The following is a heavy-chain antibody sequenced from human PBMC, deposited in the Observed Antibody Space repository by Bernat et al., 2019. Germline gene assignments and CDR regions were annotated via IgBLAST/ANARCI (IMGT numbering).Heavy chain of an antibody. CDR1: GFTFSSYS. Sequence: EVQLVESGGGLVKPGGSLRLSCAASGFTFSSYSMNWVRQAPGKGLEWVANIKQDGSEKYYVDSVKGRFTISRDNAKNSLYLQMNSLRAEDTAVYYCARDAQIAAAAYYYYYYYMDVWGKGTTVTVSS. CDR3: ARDAQIAAAAYYYYYYYMDV. J-gene: IGHJ6*03. D-gene: IGHD6-13*01. V-gene: IGHV3-7*03. CDR2: IKQDGSEK.